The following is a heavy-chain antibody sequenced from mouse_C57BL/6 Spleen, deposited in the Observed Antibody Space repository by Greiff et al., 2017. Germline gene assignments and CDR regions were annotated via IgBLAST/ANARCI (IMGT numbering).Heavy chain of an antibody. V-gene: IGHV1-52*01. CDR2: IDPSDSDT. CDR1: GYTFTSYW. D-gene: IGHD2-3*01. J-gene: IGHJ3*01. CDR3: AREDGYS. Sequence: QVQLQQPGAELVRPGSSVKLSCKASGYTFTSYWMPWVKQRPIQGLEWIGNIDPSDSDTHYNQKFKDKATLTVDKSSSTAYMQLSSLTSEDSAVYYCAREDGYSWGQGTLVTVSA.